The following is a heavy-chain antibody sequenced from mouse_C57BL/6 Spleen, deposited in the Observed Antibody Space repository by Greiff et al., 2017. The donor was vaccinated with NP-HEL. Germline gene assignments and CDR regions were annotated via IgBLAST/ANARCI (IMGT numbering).Heavy chain of an antibody. D-gene: IGHD5-1*01. CDR1: GYTFTDYE. Sequence: QVQLKQSGAELVRPGASVTLSCKASGYTFTDYEMHWVKQTPVHGLEWIGAIDPETGGTAYNQKFKGKAILTADKSSSTAYMELRSLTSEDSAVYYCTKGSTLYAMDYWGQGTSVTVSS. CDR3: TKGSTLYAMDY. V-gene: IGHV1-15*01. J-gene: IGHJ4*01. CDR2: IDPETGGT.